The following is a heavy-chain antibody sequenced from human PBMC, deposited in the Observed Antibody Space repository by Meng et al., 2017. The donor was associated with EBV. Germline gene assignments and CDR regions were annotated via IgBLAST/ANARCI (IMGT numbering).Heavy chain of an antibody. CDR1: GVTFTSLH. D-gene: IGHD2-15*01. J-gene: IGHJ5*02. CDR3: ARDLGDIVVVVAGTHWFDP. Sequence: VPRGKVGAQVKKAGSSVEIVNKAYGVTFTSLHLNWVRKAPGEGLEWLGGIIPIFGTANYAQKFQGRVTITADDSKSTACMELSSLRSEETAVYYCARDLGDIVVVVAGTHWFDPWGQGTLVTVSS. V-gene: IGHV1-69*01. CDR2: IIPIFGTA.